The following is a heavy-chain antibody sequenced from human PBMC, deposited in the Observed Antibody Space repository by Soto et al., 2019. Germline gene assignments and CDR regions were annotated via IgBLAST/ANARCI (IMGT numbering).Heavy chain of an antibody. CDR2: INWNDDE. CDR3: AHRHDLGGFDI. D-gene: IGHD2-15*01. J-gene: IGHJ3*02. CDR1: GFSLNTRAVG. Sequence: QITLKESGPTLVKPTQNLTLTCTFSGFSLNTRAVGVGWIRQAPGKALEWLALINWNDDERYSPSLKDRLTITKDTSKNHVVLTMTNIGPVDTATYYCAHRHDLGGFDIWGQGTAVTVSS. V-gene: IGHV2-5*01.